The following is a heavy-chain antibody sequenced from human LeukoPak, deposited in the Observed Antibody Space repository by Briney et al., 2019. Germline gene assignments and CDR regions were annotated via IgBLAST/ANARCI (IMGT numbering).Heavy chain of an antibody. Sequence: ASVKVSCTASGYTFTRYGISWVRQAPGQGLEWMGWISAYNGDKNYAQRLQGRVTMTTDTSTSTAYMELRSLRSDDTAVYYCAREYSNGWFFDYWGQGTLVTVSS. J-gene: IGHJ4*02. V-gene: IGHV1-18*01. CDR2: ISAYNGDK. D-gene: IGHD6-19*01. CDR1: GYTFTRYG. CDR3: AREYSNGWFFDY.